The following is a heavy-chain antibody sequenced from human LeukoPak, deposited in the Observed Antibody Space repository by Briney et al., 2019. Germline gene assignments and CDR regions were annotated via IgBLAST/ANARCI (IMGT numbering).Heavy chain of an antibody. Sequence: SETLSLTCTVSGGSISSYYWSWIRQPAGKGLEWIGRIYTSGSTNYNPSLKSRVTMSVDTSKNQFSLKLSSVTAAHTAVYYCARGPHDYGDYVWFVPWGQGTLVTVSS. CDR2: IYTSGST. CDR3: ARGPHDYGDYVWFVP. V-gene: IGHV4-4*07. D-gene: IGHD4-17*01. CDR1: GGSISSYY. J-gene: IGHJ5*02.